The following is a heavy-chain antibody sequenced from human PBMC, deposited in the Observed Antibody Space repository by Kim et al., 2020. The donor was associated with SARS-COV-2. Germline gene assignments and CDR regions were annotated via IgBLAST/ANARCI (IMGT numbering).Heavy chain of an antibody. J-gene: IGHJ4*02. CDR1: GILFGTYG. CDR2: VSFDGSAT. Sequence: GGSLRLSCVDSGILFGTYGMHWVRQAPGKGLEWVAVVSFDGSATYYADSLKGRFTISSDNSKNTLYLQMNSLRVEDTDLYYCARNSGYNFGIIEFWGQG. CDR3: ARNSGYNFGIIEF. D-gene: IGHD5-18*01. V-gene: IGHV3-30*03.